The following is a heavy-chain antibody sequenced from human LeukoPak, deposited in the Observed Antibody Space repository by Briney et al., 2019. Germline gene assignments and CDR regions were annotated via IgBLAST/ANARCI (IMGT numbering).Heavy chain of an antibody. CDR1: GFTFSSYG. Sequence: NTGGSLRLSCAASGFTFSSYGMHWVRQAPGQGLEWMGWINPNSGGTNYAQKFQGRVTMTRDTSISTAYMELSRLRSDDTAVYYCARDRKRAYCTNGVCYYRKKGNNWFDPWGQGTLVTVSS. CDR2: INPNSGGT. V-gene: IGHV1-2*02. J-gene: IGHJ5*02. CDR3: ARDRKRAYCTNGVCYYRKKGNNWFDP. D-gene: IGHD2-8*01.